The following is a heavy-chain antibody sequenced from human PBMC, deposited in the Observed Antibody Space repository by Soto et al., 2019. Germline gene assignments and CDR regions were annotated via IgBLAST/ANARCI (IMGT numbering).Heavy chain of an antibody. J-gene: IGHJ4*02. V-gene: IGHV3-48*02. Sequence: GGSLRLSCAASGFTFSSYSMNWVRQAPGKGLEWVSYISSSSSTIYYADSVKGRFTISRDNAKNSLYLQMNSLRDGDTAVYYCARDVPGVGYYWGQGTLVTVYS. CDR3: ARDVPGVGYY. CDR2: ISSSSSTI. D-gene: IGHD3-10*01. CDR1: GFTFSSYS.